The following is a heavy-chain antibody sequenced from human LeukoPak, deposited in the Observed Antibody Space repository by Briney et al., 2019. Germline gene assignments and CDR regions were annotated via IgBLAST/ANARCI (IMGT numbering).Heavy chain of an antibody. D-gene: IGHD1-1*01. J-gene: IGHJ3*02. Sequence: ASVKVSCKASGYTFTGHYIHWVRQAPGQGLGRMGWINPNSGGTKGAQKFQGRVTLTTDTSISTAYMELNRLRSDDTAVYYCARGLKLDDGFDIWGQGTMVTVSS. V-gene: IGHV1-2*02. CDR3: ARGLKLDDGFDI. CDR1: GYTFTGHY. CDR2: INPNSGGT.